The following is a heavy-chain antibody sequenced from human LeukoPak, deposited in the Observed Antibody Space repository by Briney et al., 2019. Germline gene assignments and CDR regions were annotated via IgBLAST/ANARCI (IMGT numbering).Heavy chain of an antibody. V-gene: IGHV3-23*01. CDR1: GFTFSDYY. Sequence: GGSLRLSCAASGFTFSDYYMSWVRQAPGKGLEWVSAISGSGGSTYYADSVKGRFTISRDNSKNTLYLQMNSLRAEDTAVYYCAKGEYSSSWPFDYWGQGTLVTVSS. J-gene: IGHJ4*02. CDR2: ISGSGGST. D-gene: IGHD6-13*01. CDR3: AKGEYSSSWPFDY.